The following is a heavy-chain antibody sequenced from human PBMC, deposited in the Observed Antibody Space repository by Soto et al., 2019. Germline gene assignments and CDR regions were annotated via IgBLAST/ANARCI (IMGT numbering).Heavy chain of an antibody. Sequence: SGTLSLTCTVYSFSIISYYWGWMRQPPGKGLEWIGYIYYSGSTYYNPSLKSRVTISVDTSKNQFSLKLRSVTAADTAVYYCARGSTVTDYYYYGMDVWGQGTTVT. CDR1: SFSIISYY. CDR2: IYYSGST. J-gene: IGHJ6*02. V-gene: IGHV4-59*07. D-gene: IGHD4-4*01. CDR3: ARGSTVTDYYYYGMDV.